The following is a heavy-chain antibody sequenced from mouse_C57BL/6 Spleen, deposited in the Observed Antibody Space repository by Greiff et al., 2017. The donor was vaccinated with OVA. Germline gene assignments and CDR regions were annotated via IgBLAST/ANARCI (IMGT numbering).Heavy chain of an antibody. CDR3: ARVGSSYEWYFDV. CDR2: IYPGDGDT. CDR1: GYAFSSYW. D-gene: IGHD1-1*01. V-gene: IGHV1-80*01. Sequence: VQLQQSGAELVKPGASVKISCKASGYAFSSYWMNWVKQRPGKGLEWIGQIYPGDGDTNYNGKFKGKATLTADKSSSTAYMQLSSLTSEDSAVYFCARVGSSYEWYFDVWGTGTTVTVSS. J-gene: IGHJ1*03.